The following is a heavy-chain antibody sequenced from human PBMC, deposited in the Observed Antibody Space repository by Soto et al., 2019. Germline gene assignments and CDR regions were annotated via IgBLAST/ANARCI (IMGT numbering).Heavy chain of an antibody. CDR2: ITSSGSGT. J-gene: IGHJ5*02. CDR1: GIAFGSYL. CDR3: ATATPEFYP. Sequence: AVGSLRLSFAASGIAFGSYLMRWVRQAPGKGLEWVSAITSSGSGTYYADSVKGRFTISRDNSKNTLYLQMNSLRVDDTDVYYCATATPEFYPWGQGTLVTVSS. V-gene: IGHV3-23*01.